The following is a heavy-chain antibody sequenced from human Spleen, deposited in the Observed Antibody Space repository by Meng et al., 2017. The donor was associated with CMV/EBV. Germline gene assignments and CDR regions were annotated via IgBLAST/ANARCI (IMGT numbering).Heavy chain of an antibody. CDR2: IRYDGSNK. D-gene: IGHD3-3*01. J-gene: IGHJ5*02. Sequence: FISDGMHGVRQAPGKGLAWVAFIRYDGSNKYYADSVKGRFTISRDNSKNTLYLQMNSLRAEDTAVYYCAKDKDQLRFLEWLNNWFDPWGQGTLVTVSS. CDR3: AKDKDQLRFLEWLNNWFDP. V-gene: IGHV3-30*02. CDR1: FISDG.